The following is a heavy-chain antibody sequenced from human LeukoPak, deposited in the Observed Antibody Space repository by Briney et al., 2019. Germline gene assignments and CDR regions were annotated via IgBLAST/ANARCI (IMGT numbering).Heavy chain of an antibody. V-gene: IGHV4-34*01. CDR1: GGSFNGYY. CDR3: ARGPSSIAARPIDY. CDR2: INHSGST. Sequence: PSETLSLTCAVYGGSFNGYYWSWIRQPPGKGLEWIGEINHSGSTNYNPSLKSRVTISVDTSKNQFSLKLSSVTAADTAVYYCARGPSSIAARPIDYWGQGTLVTVSS. D-gene: IGHD6-6*01. J-gene: IGHJ4*02.